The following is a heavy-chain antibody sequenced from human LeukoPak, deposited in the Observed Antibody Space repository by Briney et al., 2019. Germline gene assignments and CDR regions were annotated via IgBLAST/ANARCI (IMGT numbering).Heavy chain of an antibody. V-gene: IGHV4-34*01. J-gene: IGHJ4*02. CDR1: GGSFSGYY. D-gene: IGHD3-3*01. CDR3: ARASAPRITIFGVVRYGFDY. CDR2: INHSGST. Sequence: SETLSLTCAVYGGSFSGYYWSWIRQPPGKGLEWIGEINHSGSTNYNPSLKGRVTISVDTSKNQFSLKLSSVTAADTAVYYCARASAPRITIFGVVRYGFDYWGQGTLVTVSS.